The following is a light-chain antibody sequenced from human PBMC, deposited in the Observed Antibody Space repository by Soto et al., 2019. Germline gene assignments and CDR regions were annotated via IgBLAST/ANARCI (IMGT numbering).Light chain of an antibody. CDR2: DVS. V-gene: IGLV2-14*03. J-gene: IGLJ1*01. Sequence: QSVLTHPASVSGSPGQSITISCNGTSRGVGGYGYVSWYKQHPGKAPKLMSYDVSNRPSWVSNRFSGSKSGNSASLTISGLQAEDEADYYCGSYTAYSSVVFGTGTKVTVL. CDR1: SRGVGGYGY. CDR3: GSYTAYSSVV.